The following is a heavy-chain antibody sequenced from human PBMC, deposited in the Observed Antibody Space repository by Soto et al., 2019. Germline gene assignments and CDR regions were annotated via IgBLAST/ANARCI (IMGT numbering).Heavy chain of an antibody. CDR2: INSYNGNT. CDR3: AREPVAGNWFDP. D-gene: IGHD6-19*01. J-gene: IGHJ5*02. V-gene: IGHV1-18*01. CDR1: GYTFTSYG. Sequence: ASVKVSCKAPGYTFTSYGISWVRQAPGQGLEWMGWINSYNGNTNYAQKLQGRVTMTTDTSTSTAYMELRSLRSDDTAVYYCAREPVAGNWFDPWGQGTLVTVSS.